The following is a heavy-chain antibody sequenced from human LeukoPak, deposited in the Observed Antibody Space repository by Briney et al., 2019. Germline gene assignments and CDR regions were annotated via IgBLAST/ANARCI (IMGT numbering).Heavy chain of an antibody. D-gene: IGHD3-22*01. CDR2: ISGSGGTA. Sequence: GGSLRLSCAASGFTFSIYAMSWVRQAPGKGLEWVSAISGSGGTAHYADSVKGRFTISRDNSKNTLYLQMNGLRAEDTAVYYCAKKGYYDGSGYYMYYFDHWGQGTLVTVSS. CDR1: GFTFSIYA. J-gene: IGHJ4*02. CDR3: AKKGYYDGSGYYMYYFDH. V-gene: IGHV3-23*01.